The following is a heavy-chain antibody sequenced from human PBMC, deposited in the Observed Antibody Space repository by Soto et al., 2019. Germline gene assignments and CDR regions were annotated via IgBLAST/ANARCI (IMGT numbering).Heavy chain of an antibody. J-gene: IGHJ6*02. D-gene: IGHD2-15*01. CDR1: GFTFRSYS. Sequence: PGGSLRLSCAASGFTFRSYSMNWVRQAPGKGLEWVSYISSSNRTINYADSVKGRFIISRDNAKNSLYLQMHSLRDEDTAVYYCAREGWPLLQTGMDVWGQGTTATVSS. CDR2: ISSSNRTI. V-gene: IGHV3-48*02. CDR3: AREGWPLLQTGMDV.